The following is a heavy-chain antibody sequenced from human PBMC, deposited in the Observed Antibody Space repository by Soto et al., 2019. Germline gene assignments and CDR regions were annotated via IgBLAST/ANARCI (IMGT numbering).Heavy chain of an antibody. V-gene: IGHV1-18*01. Sequence: ASVKVSCKASGYTFTNYGISWVRQAPGQGLEWMGWINVYNGNTKYSQKFQGRVTITRDTSASTAYMELSSLRSDDTAVYYCARDESSATVVTPDFQHWGQGTLVTVSS. CDR2: INVYNGNT. CDR3: ARDESSATVVTPDFQH. CDR1: GYTFTNYG. J-gene: IGHJ1*01. D-gene: IGHD4-17*01.